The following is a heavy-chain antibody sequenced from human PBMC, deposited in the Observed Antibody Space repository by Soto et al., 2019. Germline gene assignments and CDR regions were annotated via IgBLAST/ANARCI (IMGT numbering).Heavy chain of an antibody. CDR1: GFTVSSNY. CDR2: LYGGGRT. D-gene: IGHD5-12*01. CDR3: AREHSGYDLGLGY. J-gene: IGHJ4*02. V-gene: IGHV3-53*01. Sequence: GGSLRLSCVVSGFTVSSNYMNWVRQAPGKGLECVSVLYGGGRTFYAHSVKGRFTISRDNSRNTLYLQMNSLRADDTAVYYCAREHSGYDLGLGYWGQGTLVTVSS.